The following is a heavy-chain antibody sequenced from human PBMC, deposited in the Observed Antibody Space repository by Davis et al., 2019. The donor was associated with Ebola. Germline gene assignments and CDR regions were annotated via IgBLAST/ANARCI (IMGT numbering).Heavy chain of an antibody. V-gene: IGHV4-34*01. Sequence: SETLSLTCAVYGGSFSGYYWSWIRQPPGKGLEWIGEISHSGSTNYNPSLKSRVTISVDPSKNQFSLKLSSVTAADTAVYYCARRRRHSSGWYGWFDPWGQGTLVTVSS. CDR1: GGSFSGYY. CDR3: ARRRRHSSGWYGWFDP. J-gene: IGHJ5*02. D-gene: IGHD6-19*01. CDR2: ISHSGST.